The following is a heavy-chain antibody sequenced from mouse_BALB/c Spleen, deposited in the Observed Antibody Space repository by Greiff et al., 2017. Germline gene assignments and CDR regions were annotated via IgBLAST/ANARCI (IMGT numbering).Heavy chain of an antibody. Sequence: VQLQQSGAELVRPGTSVKVSCKASGYAFTNYLIEWVKQRPGQGLEWIGVINPGSGGTNYNEKFKGKATLTADKSSSTAYMQLSSLTSDDSAVYFCARYGRYCFDYWGQGTTLTVSS. CDR3: ARYGRYCFDY. V-gene: IGHV1-54*01. J-gene: IGHJ2*01. CDR1: GYAFTNYL. D-gene: IGHD1-1*02. CDR2: INPGSGGT.